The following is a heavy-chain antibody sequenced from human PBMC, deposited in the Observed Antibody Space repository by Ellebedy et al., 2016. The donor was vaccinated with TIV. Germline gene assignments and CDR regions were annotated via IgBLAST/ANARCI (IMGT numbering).Heavy chain of an antibody. Sequence: ASVKVSXXASGYNFTTYSITWVRQAPGQGLEWMAWISTSYGDTTYAQKLQDRVTLTTDTSTSTVYMEMRSLTSDDTAVYYCARGTGSGDAFHIWGQGTMVTVSS. V-gene: IGHV1-18*01. J-gene: IGHJ3*02. CDR1: GYNFTTYS. D-gene: IGHD1-14*01. CDR2: ISTSYGDT. CDR3: ARGTGSGDAFHI.